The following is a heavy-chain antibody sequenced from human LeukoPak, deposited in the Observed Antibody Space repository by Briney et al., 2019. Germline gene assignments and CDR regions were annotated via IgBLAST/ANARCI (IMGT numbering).Heavy chain of an antibody. CDR1: GFTFSNYG. CDR3: ARGATYAYYQDY. CDR2: ISDDGSNK. J-gene: IGHJ4*02. D-gene: IGHD1-26*01. V-gene: IGHV3-30*03. Sequence: PGGSLRLSCAASGFTFSNYGMHWVRQAPGKGLEWVAVISDDGSNKYYADSVKGRFTISRDNAKNTLYLQMNSLRAEDTAVYYCARGATYAYYQDYWGQGTPVTVSS.